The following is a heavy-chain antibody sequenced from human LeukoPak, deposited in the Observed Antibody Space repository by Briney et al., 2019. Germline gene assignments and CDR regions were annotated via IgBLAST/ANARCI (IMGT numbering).Heavy chain of an antibody. V-gene: IGHV4-61*02. Sequence: PSQTLSLTCTVSGGSISSGSYYWSWIRQPAGKGLEWIGRIYTSGSTNYNPSLKSRVTISVDTSKNQFSLKLRSVTAADTAVYYCAREKIAYYDNSGRGWFDPWGQGTLVTVSS. CDR1: GGSISSGSYY. CDR3: AREKIAYYDNSGRGWFDP. D-gene: IGHD3-22*01. J-gene: IGHJ5*02. CDR2: IYTSGST.